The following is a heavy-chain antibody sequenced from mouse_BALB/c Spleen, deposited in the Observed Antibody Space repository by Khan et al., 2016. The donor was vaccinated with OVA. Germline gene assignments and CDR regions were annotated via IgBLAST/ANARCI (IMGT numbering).Heavy chain of an antibody. D-gene: IGHD2-2*01. Sequence: EVQLQESGPELMKPGASVKMSCKASGYSFTSYYIHWVKSHGKSLEWIGYIDPFSGGITYNQKFKGKATLTVDKSSNTAYIHLSNLTSEDSAVYYCTRHGYVALFTYWGQGTLVIVSA. V-gene: IGHV1S135*01. CDR1: GYSFTSYY. CDR3: TRHGYVALFTY. CDR2: IDPFSGGI. J-gene: IGHJ3*01.